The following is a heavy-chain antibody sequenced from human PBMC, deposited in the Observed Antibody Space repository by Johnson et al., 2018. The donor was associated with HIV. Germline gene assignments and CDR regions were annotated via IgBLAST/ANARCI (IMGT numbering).Heavy chain of an antibody. Sequence: QVQLVESGGGVVQPGRSLRLSCAASGFTFSSYAMHWVRQAPGKGLEWVAVISYDGSNKYYADSVKGRFTISRDNSKNTLYLQMNSLRAEDTAVYYCARDYRGRTVDAFDVWGQGKLVIVSS. D-gene: IGHD3-16*02. V-gene: IGHV3-30-3*01. CDR2: ISYDGSNK. CDR1: GFTFSSYA. J-gene: IGHJ3*01. CDR3: ARDYRGRTVDAFDV.